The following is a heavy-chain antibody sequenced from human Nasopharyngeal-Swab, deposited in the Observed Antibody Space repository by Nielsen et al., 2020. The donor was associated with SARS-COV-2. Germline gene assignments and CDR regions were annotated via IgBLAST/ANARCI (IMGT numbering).Heavy chain of an antibody. CDR3: ARRPGGIAAAGDAFDI. CDR2: IYHSGST. J-gene: IGHJ3*02. V-gene: IGHV4-4*02. Sequence: WIRQPPGQGLEWIGEIYHSGSTNYNPSLKSRVTISVDKSKNQFSLKLSSVTAADTAVYYCARRPGGIAAAGDAFDIWGQGTMVTVSS. D-gene: IGHD6-13*01.